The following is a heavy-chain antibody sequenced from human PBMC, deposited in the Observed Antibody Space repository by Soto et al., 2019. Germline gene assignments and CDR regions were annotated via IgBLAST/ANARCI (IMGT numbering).Heavy chain of an antibody. CDR3: AVSAEMATLYGMDV. CDR1: GYSFTNYW. V-gene: IGHV5-51*01. J-gene: IGHJ6*02. CDR2: IYPGDSYT. Sequence: GESLKISCKGSGYSFTNYWNGWVRQVPGKGLEWMGIIYPGDSYTRYSPSVQVQVTIADYKTIRYAYLQWRSLKASDIALYYCAVSAEMATLYGMDVWGQGTTVTVSS. D-gene: IGHD5-12*01.